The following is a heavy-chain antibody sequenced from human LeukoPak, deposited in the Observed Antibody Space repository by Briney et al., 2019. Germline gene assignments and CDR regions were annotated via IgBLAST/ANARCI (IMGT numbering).Heavy chain of an antibody. D-gene: IGHD6-13*01. CDR3: ARDPPRRAAAGTPLPHY. Sequence: ASVKVSCKASGYTFTSYGISWVRQAPGQGLEWMGWISAYNGNTNYAQKLQGRVTMTTDTSTSTAYMELRSLRSDDTAVYYCARDPPRRAAAGTPLPHYWGQGTLVTASS. V-gene: IGHV1-18*01. CDR2: ISAYNGNT. CDR1: GYTFTSYG. J-gene: IGHJ4*02.